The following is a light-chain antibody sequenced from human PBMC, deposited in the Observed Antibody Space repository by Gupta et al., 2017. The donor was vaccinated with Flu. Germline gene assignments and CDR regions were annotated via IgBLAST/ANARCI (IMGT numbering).Light chain of an antibody. CDR1: QNIDSG. CDR2: KAS. J-gene: IGKJ2*01. Sequence: PSTLSASIEDRGTATCRASQNIDSGLAWYQQKPGKAPKLLIYKASTVETGVPPRFSGSGSGTEFTLTISSLQPDDFAIYFCQQVNSFPFTFGQGTKLEIK. V-gene: IGKV1-5*03. CDR3: QQVNSFPFT.